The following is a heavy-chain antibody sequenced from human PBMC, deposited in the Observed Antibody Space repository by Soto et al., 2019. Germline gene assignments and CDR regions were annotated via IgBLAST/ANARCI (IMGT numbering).Heavy chain of an antibody. J-gene: IGHJ4*02. V-gene: IGHV3-30-3*01. CDR2: ISHDGSNK. D-gene: IGHD1-26*01. Sequence: QHGGSLRLSCAASGFTFSSYAMHWVRQAPGKGLEWVAVISHDGSNKYYADSVKGRFTISRDNSKNTLYLQMNSLRAEDTAVYYCARDQSSIIEGATIFDYWGQGTLVTVSS. CDR1: GFTFSSYA. CDR3: ARDQSSIIEGATIFDY.